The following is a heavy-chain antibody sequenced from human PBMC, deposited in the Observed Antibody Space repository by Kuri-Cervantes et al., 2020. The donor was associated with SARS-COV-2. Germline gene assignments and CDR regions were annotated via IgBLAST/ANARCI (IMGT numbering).Heavy chain of an antibody. V-gene: IGHV3-11*01. CDR2: INGDSTVI. J-gene: IGHJ4*02. Sequence: GGSLRLSCAVSGFSFNDQYMSWIRQAPGKGLEWVSHINGDSTVIEYADSVKGRFITSRDNAKKSLYLQMNSLRAEDTAVYYCANDPNRIHYWGQGALVTVSS. CDR1: GFSFNDQY. D-gene: IGHD2/OR15-2a*01. CDR3: ANDPNRIHY.